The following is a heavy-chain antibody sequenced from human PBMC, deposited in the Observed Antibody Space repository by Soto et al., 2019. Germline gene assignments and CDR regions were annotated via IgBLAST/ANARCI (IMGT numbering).Heavy chain of an antibody. D-gene: IGHD1-26*01. Sequence: GASVKVSCKASGYTCSSYGISWVRQAPGQGLEWMGSISGYNGNTKYAQKLQGRVTMTTDTSTSTAYMELRSLRSDDTAVYYCARDRTGYIVGVDNWFDPWGQGTLVTLSS. CDR3: ARDRTGYIVGVDNWFDP. CDR1: GYTCSSYG. V-gene: IGHV1-18*04. J-gene: IGHJ5*02. CDR2: ISGYNGNT.